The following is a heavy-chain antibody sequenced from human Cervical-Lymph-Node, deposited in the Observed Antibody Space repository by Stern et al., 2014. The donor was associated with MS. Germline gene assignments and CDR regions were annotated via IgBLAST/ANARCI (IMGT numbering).Heavy chain of an antibody. J-gene: IGHJ5*02. CDR1: GYTFTDYY. V-gene: IGHV1-2*02. Sequence: QVQLVESGAEAKKPGASVSVSCMASGYTFTDYYVHWVRQAPGQGLEWMGWINPKTGATHYAQRFQGRVTITRDTSTTTVYMELNRLRSDDTALYYCAKSGATFDWLLDNCFDPWGQGTLVTVSS. D-gene: IGHD3-9*01. CDR2: INPKTGAT. CDR3: AKSGATFDWLLDNCFDP.